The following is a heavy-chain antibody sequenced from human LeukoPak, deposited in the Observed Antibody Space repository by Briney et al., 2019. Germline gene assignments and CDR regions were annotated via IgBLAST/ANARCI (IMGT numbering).Heavy chain of an antibody. V-gene: IGHV4-31*03. Sequence: SETLSLTCTVSGGSISSGGYYWSWIRQHPGKGLEWIGYIYYSGSTYYNPSLKSRVTISVDTSKNQFSLKLSSVTAADMAVYYXXXXXXXXSSGYWDDAFDIWGQGTMVTVSS. CDR1: GGSISSGGYY. D-gene: IGHD3-22*01. CDR3: XXXXXXXSSGYWDDAFDI. J-gene: IGHJ3*02. CDR2: IYYSGST.